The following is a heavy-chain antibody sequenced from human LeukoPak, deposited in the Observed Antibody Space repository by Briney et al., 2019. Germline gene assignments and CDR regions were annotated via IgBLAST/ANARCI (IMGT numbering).Heavy chain of an antibody. D-gene: IGHD3-22*01. CDR2: FDPEDGET. CDR1: GYTLTELS. CDR3: ATRIAYYDDSGYSLRY. Sequence: ASAKVSCKVSGYTLTELSMHWVRQAPGKGLEGMGGFDPEDGETIYAQKFQGRVTMTEDTSTDTAYMELSSLRSEDTAVYYCATRIAYYDDSGYSLRYWGQGTLVTVSS. V-gene: IGHV1-24*01. J-gene: IGHJ4*02.